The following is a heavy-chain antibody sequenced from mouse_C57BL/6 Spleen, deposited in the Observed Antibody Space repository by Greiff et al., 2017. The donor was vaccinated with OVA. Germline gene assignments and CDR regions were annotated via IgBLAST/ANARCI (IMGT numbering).Heavy chain of an antibody. V-gene: IGHV3-6*01. CDR2: ISYDGSN. Sequence: EVQLVESGPGLVKPSQSLSLTCSVTGYSITSGYYWNWIRQFPGNKLEWMGYISYDGSNNYNPSLKNRIPITRDTSKNQFFLKLNSLTTEDTATYYCAREGSNYAWFAYWGQGTLVTVSA. D-gene: IGHD2-5*01. CDR3: AREGSNYAWFAY. J-gene: IGHJ3*01. CDR1: GYSITSGYY.